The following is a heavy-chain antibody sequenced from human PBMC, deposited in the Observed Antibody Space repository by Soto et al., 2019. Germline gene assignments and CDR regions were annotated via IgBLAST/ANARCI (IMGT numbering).Heavy chain of an antibody. CDR1: GFTFSSYW. CDR2: INSDGSST. D-gene: IGHD3-16*02. J-gene: IGHJ4*02. Sequence: GGSLRLSCAASGFTFSSYWMHWVRQAPGKGLVWVSRINSDGSSTSYADSVKGRFTISRDNAKNTLYLQMNSLRAEDTAVYYCARGGLDDYIWGSYRPNDYWGQGTLVTVSS. V-gene: IGHV3-74*01. CDR3: ARGGLDDYIWGSYRPNDY.